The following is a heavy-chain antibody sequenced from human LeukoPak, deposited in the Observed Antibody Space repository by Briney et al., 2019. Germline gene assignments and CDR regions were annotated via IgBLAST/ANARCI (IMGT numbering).Heavy chain of an antibody. CDR3: ARRSSPGYFDY. Sequence: PSETLSLTCAVYGGSFSSYYWSWIRQPPGKGLEWIAYIYYSGSTNYNPSLKSRVTISVDTSKNQFSLKLSSVTAADTAVYYCARRSSPGYFDYWGQGTLVTVSS. V-gene: IGHV4-59*01. J-gene: IGHJ4*02. CDR1: GGSFSSYY. CDR2: IYYSGST.